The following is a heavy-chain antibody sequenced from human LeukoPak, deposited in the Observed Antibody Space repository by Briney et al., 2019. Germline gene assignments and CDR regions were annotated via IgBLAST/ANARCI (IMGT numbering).Heavy chain of an antibody. J-gene: IGHJ4*02. D-gene: IGHD3-10*01. CDR2: IYYSGST. Sequence: SETLSLTCTVSGDSMSNPIYYWGWVRQPPGKGLEWIASIYYSGSTYYNPSLKSRVTIFVDTSKNQFSLKLTSVTAADTAVYYCARQTSGVLFGEFVASAYFDNWGQGTLVTVSS. CDR3: ARQTSGVLFGEFVASAYFDN. V-gene: IGHV4-39*01. CDR1: GDSMSNPIYY.